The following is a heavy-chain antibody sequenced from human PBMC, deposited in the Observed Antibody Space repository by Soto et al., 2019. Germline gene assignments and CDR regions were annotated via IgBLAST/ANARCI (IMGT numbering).Heavy chain of an antibody. D-gene: IGHD4-4*01. CDR2: IYYSGFT. J-gene: IGHJ4*02. CDR1: GGSISSGDYY. Sequence: QVQLQESGPGLVKPSQTLSLTCTVSGGSISSGDYYWSWIRQPPGKGLEWIGYIYYSGFTYYNPSLTSRLTMSVDTSKNQFSLKWSSVIAADTAVYYCARSDNYVPFDHWGQGTLVTVSS. V-gene: IGHV4-30-4*01. CDR3: ARSDNYVPFDH.